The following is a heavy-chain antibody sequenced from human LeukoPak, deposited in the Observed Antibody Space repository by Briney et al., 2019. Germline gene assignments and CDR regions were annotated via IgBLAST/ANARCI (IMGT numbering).Heavy chain of an antibody. CDR1: GFTFSSYA. CDR3: AKGGKVPAATLTRFYYYYYMDV. CDR2: ISGSGGST. V-gene: IGHV3-23*01. D-gene: IGHD2-2*01. Sequence: GGSLRLSCAASGFTFSSYAISWVRQAPGEWLEWVSAISGSGGSTYYADSVKGRFTISRDNSKNTLYLQMNSLRAEDTAVYYCAKGGKVPAATLTRFYYYYYMDVWGKGTTVTVSS. J-gene: IGHJ6*03.